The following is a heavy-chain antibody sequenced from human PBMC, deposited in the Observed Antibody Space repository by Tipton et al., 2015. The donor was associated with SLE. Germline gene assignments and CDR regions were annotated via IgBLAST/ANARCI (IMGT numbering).Heavy chain of an antibody. CDR3: ARDGYTHTWYYLDS. J-gene: IGHJ4*02. CDR2: IGYDGTNR. V-gene: IGHV3-30*01. Sequence: SLRLSCAASGVNFSTYALHWVRQAPGKGLEWVAVIGYDGTNRHYVDSVKGRFTISRDNSRNTLLLQMTSLRPEDTAVYFCARDGYTHTWYYLDSWGQGTLVTVSS. CDR1: GVNFSTYA. D-gene: IGHD2-2*02.